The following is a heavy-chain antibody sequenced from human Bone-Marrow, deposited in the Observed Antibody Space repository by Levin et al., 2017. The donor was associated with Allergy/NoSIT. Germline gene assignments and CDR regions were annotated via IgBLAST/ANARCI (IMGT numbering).Heavy chain of an antibody. J-gene: IGHJ5*02. D-gene: IGHD1-26*01. CDR2: ISNDGSDT. Sequence: GGSLRLSCAASGFTFNTYTMNWVRLAPGKGLEWVASISNDGSDTYYADSVKGRFTISRDNARKSLYLQMNSLRVDDTALYYCTRVSGSYYATLEPWGQGTQVTVPS. CDR1: GFTFNTYT. V-gene: IGHV3-21*01. CDR3: TRVSGSYYATLEP.